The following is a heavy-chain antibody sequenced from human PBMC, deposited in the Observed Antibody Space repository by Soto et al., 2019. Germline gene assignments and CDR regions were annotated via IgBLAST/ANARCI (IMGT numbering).Heavy chain of an antibody. V-gene: IGHV3-21*01. CDR2: ISSSSSYI. J-gene: IGHJ4*02. CDR3: ARDGHQQWLVRASFDY. D-gene: IGHD6-19*01. CDR1: GFTFSSYS. Sequence: PGGSLRLSCAASGFTFSSYSMNWVRQAPGKGLEWVSSISSSSSYIYYADSVKGRFTISRDNAKNSLYLQMNSLRAEDTAVYYCARDGHQQWLVRASFDYWGQGPWSPSPQ.